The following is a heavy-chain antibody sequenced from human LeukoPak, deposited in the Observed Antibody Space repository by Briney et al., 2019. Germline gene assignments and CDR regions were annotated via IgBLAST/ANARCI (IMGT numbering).Heavy chain of an antibody. CDR2: IYTSGST. D-gene: IGHD3-22*01. CDR1: GGSISSGSYY. Sequence: SETLSLTCTVSGGSISSGSYYWSWIRQPAGKGLEWIGRIYTSGSTNYNTSLKSRVTISVDTSKNQFSLKLSSVTAADTAVYYCARTTDYYDSIEWFDPWGQGTLVTVSS. J-gene: IGHJ5*02. CDR3: ARTTDYYDSIEWFDP. V-gene: IGHV4-61*02.